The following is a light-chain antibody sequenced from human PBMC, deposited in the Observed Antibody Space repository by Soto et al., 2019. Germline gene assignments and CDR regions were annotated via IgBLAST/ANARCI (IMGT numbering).Light chain of an antibody. CDR2: DAS. J-gene: IGKJ4*01. Sequence: DIQITQNPPSLYASQGDRVTVSCRASQNIVTYLNWYQQTTGKAPEVLISDASNLQSGVPSRFSGSGSGTDFTLTISGLQPEDSVAYYCQQSYNTPLTLAGGTKV. CDR3: QQSYNTPLT. V-gene: IGKV1-39*01. CDR1: QNIVTY.